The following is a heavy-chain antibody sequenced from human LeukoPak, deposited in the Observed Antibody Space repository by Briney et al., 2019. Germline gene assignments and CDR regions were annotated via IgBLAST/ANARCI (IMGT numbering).Heavy chain of an antibody. Sequence: SETLSLTCAVYGGSFSGYYWSWIRQPPGKGLEWIGEINHSGSTNYNPSLKSRVTISVDTSKNQFSLKLSSVTAADTAVYYCARHSPGIVVVPAAQDENAFDIWGQGTMVTVSS. CDR2: INHSGST. CDR3: ARHSPGIVVVPAAQDENAFDI. J-gene: IGHJ3*02. V-gene: IGHV4-34*01. D-gene: IGHD2-2*01. CDR1: GGSFSGYY.